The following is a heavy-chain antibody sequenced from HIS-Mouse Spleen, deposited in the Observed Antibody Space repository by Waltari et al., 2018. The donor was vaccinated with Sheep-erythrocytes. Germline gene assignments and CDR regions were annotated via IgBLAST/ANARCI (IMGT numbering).Heavy chain of an antibody. Sequence: EVQLVESGGGLVQPGRSLRLSCEASVSAFDDYAMHWVRPAPGKGLAWVPGISGNSGSIGYADYVKGRFTISRDNAKNSLYLKKNSLRAEDTELYHCAKDISSNIVVVPAAVGDYWGQGTLVTVSS. CDR2: ISGNSGSI. V-gene: IGHV3-9*01. CDR1: VSAFDDYA. CDR3: AKDISSNIVVVPAAVGDY. D-gene: IGHD2-2*01. J-gene: IGHJ4*02.